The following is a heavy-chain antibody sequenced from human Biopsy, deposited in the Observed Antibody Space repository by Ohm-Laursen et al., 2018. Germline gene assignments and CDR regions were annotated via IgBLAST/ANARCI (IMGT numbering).Heavy chain of an antibody. V-gene: IGHV1-46*01. J-gene: IGHJ4*02. Sequence: ASVKVSCNASGNTFATYHIHWVRQAPGQGLEWMGKVIPVFGTTDYAQNFQGRLTLTADESTSTVYMDLTGLRSDDTGIYYCARYASYSGNYGHFDYWGQGTLVTVSS. CDR1: GNTFATYH. CDR2: VIPVFGTT. CDR3: ARYASYSGNYGHFDY. D-gene: IGHD1-26*01.